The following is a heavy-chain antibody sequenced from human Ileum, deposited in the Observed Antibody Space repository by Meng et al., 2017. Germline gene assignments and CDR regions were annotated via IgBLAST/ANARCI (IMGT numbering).Heavy chain of an antibody. Sequence: GELVEFGGGLVQPGTSLRLSCAASGFTFRSYGMHWVRQAPGKGLEWVAVIWFDGSKTYYADSVKGRFTVSRDNSKNTLYLQMNSLRADDTAVYYCARYRSGSSDYWGPGTLVTVSS. V-gene: IGHV3-33*01. CDR2: IWFDGSKT. CDR1: GFTFRSYG. J-gene: IGHJ4*02. CDR3: ARYRSGSSDY. D-gene: IGHD6-19*01.